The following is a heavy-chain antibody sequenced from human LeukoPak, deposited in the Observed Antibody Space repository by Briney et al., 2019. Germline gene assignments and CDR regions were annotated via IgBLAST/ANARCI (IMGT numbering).Heavy chain of an antibody. CDR2: IWYEGTNK. V-gene: IGHV3-33*06. CDR3: AKQGGLGSYSAGSWFDP. J-gene: IGHJ5*02. D-gene: IGHD1-26*01. Sequence: TGGSLRLSCGASGFTFSSYGVHWVRQAPGKGLEWVAVIWYEGTNKYYADSVKGRFTISRDNSKNTLYLQMNSLRAEDTAVYYCAKQGGLGSYSAGSWFDPWGQGTLVSVSS. CDR1: GFTFSSYG.